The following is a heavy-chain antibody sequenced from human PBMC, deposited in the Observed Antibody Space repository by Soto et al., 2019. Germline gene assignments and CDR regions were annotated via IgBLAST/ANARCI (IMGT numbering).Heavy chain of an antibody. Sequence: EVQLVESGGSLIQPGGSLRLSCAASGFTVSNNYMRWVRQAPGKGLEWVSLIYSGGSTHYADSVKGRFTISRDNSKNTLYLQMNSLRVEDTAVYYCARDPPGIAASGGGGWGQGTLVTVSS. J-gene: IGHJ4*02. CDR3: ARDPPGIAASGGGG. D-gene: IGHD6-13*01. V-gene: IGHV3-53*01. CDR2: IYSGGST. CDR1: GFTVSNNY.